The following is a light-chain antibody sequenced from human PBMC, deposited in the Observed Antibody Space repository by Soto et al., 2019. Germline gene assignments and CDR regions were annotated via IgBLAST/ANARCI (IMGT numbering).Light chain of an antibody. CDR1: SSNIGSNT. J-gene: IGLJ3*02. CDR2: SNN. Sequence: QSVLTQPPSASGTPGQRVTISCSGSSSNIGSNTVNWYQQLPGTAPKLLIYSNNQRPSAVPDRFSGSKSGTSASLAISGLQSEDEADYYCAAWDDSLNGYWVFGGGTKVTVL. CDR3: AAWDDSLNGYWV. V-gene: IGLV1-44*01.